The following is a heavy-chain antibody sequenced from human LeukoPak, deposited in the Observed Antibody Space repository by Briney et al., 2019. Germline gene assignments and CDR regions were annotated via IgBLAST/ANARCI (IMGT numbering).Heavy chain of an antibody. Sequence: GRSLRLSCAASGLTFSSYAMHWVRQAPGKGLGWVAMISYDGSYKYYADSVKGRFTISRDNSMHTLYLQMNSLRAEDTAVYYCATLDYWGQGTLVTVSS. V-gene: IGHV3-30*01. J-gene: IGHJ4*02. CDR2: ISYDGSYK. CDR1: GLTFSSYA. CDR3: ATLDY.